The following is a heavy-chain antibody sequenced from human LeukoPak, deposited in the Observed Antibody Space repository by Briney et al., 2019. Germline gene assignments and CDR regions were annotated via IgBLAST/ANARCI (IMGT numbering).Heavy chain of an antibody. CDR2: ISPGDSDT. J-gene: IGHJ4*02. Sequence: LGESLKISCQGSGYIFTAYWIAWVRQMPGKGLEWMGIISPGDSDTRYSPSFQGQVTMSADKSISTAYLQWSSLKASDTAMYYCARLRGGELSEYYFDYWGQGTLVTVSS. CDR1: GYIFTAYW. V-gene: IGHV5-51*01. CDR3: ARLRGGELSEYYFDY. D-gene: IGHD3-10*01.